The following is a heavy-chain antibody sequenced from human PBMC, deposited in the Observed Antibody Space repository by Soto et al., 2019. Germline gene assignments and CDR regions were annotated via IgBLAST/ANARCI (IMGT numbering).Heavy chain of an antibody. D-gene: IGHD2-2*01. J-gene: IGHJ6*02. CDR3: AKDRPAANIYYYYYGMDV. V-gene: IGHV3-30*18. CDR2: ISYDGSNK. CDR1: GFTFSSYG. Sequence: QVQLVESGGGVVQPGRSLRLSCAASGFTFSSYGMHWVRQAPGKGLEWVAVISYDGSNKYYADSVKGRFTISRDNSKNTLYLQMNSLRAEDTAVYYCAKDRPAANIYYYYYGMDVWGQGTTVTVSS.